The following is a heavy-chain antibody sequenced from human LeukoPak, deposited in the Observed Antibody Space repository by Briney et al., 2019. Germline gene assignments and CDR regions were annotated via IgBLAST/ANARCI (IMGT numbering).Heavy chain of an antibody. CDR3: ARDRSPDIVAVVAAIPYFDY. CDR1: GGTFSSYA. J-gene: IGHJ4*02. CDR2: IIPILGIA. V-gene: IGHV1-69*04. Sequence: ASVKVSCKASGGTFSSYAISWVRQAPGQGLEWMGRIIPILGIANYAQKFQGRVTITADKSTSTACMELSSLRSEDTAVYYCARDRSPDIVAVVAAIPYFDYWGQGTLVTVSS. D-gene: IGHD2-15*01.